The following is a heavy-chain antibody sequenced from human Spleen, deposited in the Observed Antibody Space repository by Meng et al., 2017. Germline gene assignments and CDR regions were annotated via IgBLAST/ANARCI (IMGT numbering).Heavy chain of an antibody. CDR2: IYWDDDK. CDR3: AHRPDSQYFFDY. V-gene: IGHV2-5*02. CDR1: GFSLRTSGVG. Sequence: QITLRESGPPRVKPTQTLALTCSFSGFSLRTSGVGVGWIRQSPGKALECLALIYWDDDKRYNPSLRDRLTITKDTSNDQVVLTMTNMDPVDTATYYCAHRPDSQYFFDYWGQGTLVTVSS. J-gene: IGHJ4*02. D-gene: IGHD4-11*01.